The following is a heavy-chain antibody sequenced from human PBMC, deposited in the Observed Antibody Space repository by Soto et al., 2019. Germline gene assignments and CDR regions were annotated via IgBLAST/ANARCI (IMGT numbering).Heavy chain of an antibody. CDR1: GFTFNNHA. CDR2: IGHSGYSI. D-gene: IGHD3-9*01. J-gene: IGHJ4*02. Sequence: DVQLLEAGGGLIQPGGSLRLSCAASGFTFNNHAMAWFRQAPGKGLEWVSSIGHSGYSINYGDSVKGRFTISRDNSKNMVFLEMNGLRAEYTAVYYCARSDDKDILTGCYNWGQGALVTVSS. CDR3: ARSDDKDILTGCYN. V-gene: IGHV3-23*01.